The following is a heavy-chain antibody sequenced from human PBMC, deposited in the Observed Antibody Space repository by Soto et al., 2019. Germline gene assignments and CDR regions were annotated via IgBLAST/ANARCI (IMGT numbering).Heavy chain of an antibody. Sequence: SLTCAIYGGSFSDNYCAWIRQSPGKGLEWIGAINHSGSTNYNPSLKTRVTISFDTAMNLFSLRLTSVTAADTAVYYCARGPPFYDYAMDVWGQGTTVTVSS. V-gene: IGHV4-34*01. J-gene: IGHJ6*02. CDR3: ARGPPFYDYAMDV. CDR1: GGSFSDNY. CDR2: INHSGST.